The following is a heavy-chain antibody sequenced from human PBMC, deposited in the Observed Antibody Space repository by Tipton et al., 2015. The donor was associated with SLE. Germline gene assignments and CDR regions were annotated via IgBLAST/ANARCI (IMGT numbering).Heavy chain of an antibody. V-gene: IGHV4-59*01. J-gene: IGHJ6*02. D-gene: IGHD4-11*01. CDR2: IHYSGNT. CDR3: ARLYSTTEAVYYYGMDV. Sequence: LSLTCTLSGDSISNFYWSWIRQPPGKGLEWIGYIHYSGNTNYNPSLKSRVTISVDRSKTQFSLNLSSVTAADTAVYYCARLYSTTEAVYYYGMDVWGQGTTVTVSS. CDR1: GDSISNFY.